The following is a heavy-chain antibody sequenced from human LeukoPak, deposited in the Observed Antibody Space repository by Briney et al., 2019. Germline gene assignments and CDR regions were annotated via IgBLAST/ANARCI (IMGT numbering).Heavy chain of an antibody. CDR2: ISSSSSTI. J-gene: IGHJ6*03. CDR3: ASPGITVNYYYYYYMDV. Sequence: PGGSLRLSCAASGFTFGSYSMNWVRQAPGKGLEWVSYISSSSSTIYYADSVKGRFTISRDNAKNSLYLQMNSLRAEDTAVYYCASPGITVNYYYYYYMDVWGKGTTVTVSS. V-gene: IGHV3-48*01. CDR1: GFTFGSYS.